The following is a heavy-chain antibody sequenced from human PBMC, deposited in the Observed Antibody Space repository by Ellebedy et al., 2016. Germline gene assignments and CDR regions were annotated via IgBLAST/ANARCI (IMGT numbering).Heavy chain of an antibody. D-gene: IGHD5-18*01. CDR1: GFTFSSYA. Sequence: GGSLRLSCAASGFTFSSYAMSWVRQAPGKGLEWVSAISGSDGTASYADSVKGRFTISRDNSKNPLYLQMNSLRAEDTAVYYCARPRIQLWVRGGMDVWGQGTTVTVSS. V-gene: IGHV3-23*01. CDR2: ISGSDGTA. J-gene: IGHJ6*02. CDR3: ARPRIQLWVRGGMDV.